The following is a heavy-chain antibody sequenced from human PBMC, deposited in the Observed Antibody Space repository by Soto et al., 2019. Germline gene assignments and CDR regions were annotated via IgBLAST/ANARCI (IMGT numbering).Heavy chain of an antibody. CDR2: INPRGGIT. CDR3: ASSPAYGSSWYGIPPDLSHGMDV. J-gene: IGHJ6*02. D-gene: IGHD6-13*01. V-gene: IGHV1-46*01. CDR1: GYTFTSYY. Sequence: ASVKFSCKSSGYTFTSYYIHWVRQAPGQGLDWMGIINPRGGITTYAQKFHGRLTMTGDTSTSTVYMELSSLTSEDTAMYHCASSPAYGSSWYGIPPDLSHGMDVWGQGTTVTVSS.